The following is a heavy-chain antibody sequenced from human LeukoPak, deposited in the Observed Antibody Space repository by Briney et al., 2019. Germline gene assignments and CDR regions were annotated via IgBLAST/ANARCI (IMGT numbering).Heavy chain of an antibody. D-gene: IGHD6-13*01. J-gene: IGHJ4*02. CDR1: GGSFSGYY. CDR2: INHSGST. Sequence: SSETLSLTCAVYGGSFSGYYWSWIRQPPGKGLEWIGEINHSGSTNHNPSLKSRVTISVDTSKNQFSLKLSSVTAADTAVYYWARVVLGIAAVSDYWGQGTLVTVSS. V-gene: IGHV4-34*01. CDR3: ARVVLGIAAVSDY.